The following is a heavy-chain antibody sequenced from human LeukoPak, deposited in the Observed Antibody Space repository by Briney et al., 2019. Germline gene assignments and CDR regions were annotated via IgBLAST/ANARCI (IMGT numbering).Heavy chain of an antibody. Sequence: PSETLSLTCTVSGGSISGYYWSWIRQPPEKGLEWIGYIYYSGTTSYNPSLKSRLTISVDTSKNHFSLQLSSVTASDTAVYYCARSARGLDYWGQGSLVTVSS. CDR1: GGSISGYY. CDR3: ARSARGLDY. D-gene: IGHD3-10*01. J-gene: IGHJ4*02. V-gene: IGHV4-59*01. CDR2: IYYSGTT.